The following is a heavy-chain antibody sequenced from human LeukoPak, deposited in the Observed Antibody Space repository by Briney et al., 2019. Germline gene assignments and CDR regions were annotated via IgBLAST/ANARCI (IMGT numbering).Heavy chain of an antibody. Sequence: GGSLRLSCAASGFTVSSNYMSWVRQAPGKGLEWFSSISSSSSYIYYADSVKGRFTISRDNAKNSLYLQMNSLRAEDTAVYYCARGGYNHDFDYWGQGTLVTVSS. D-gene: IGHD5-24*01. CDR1: GFTVSSNY. V-gene: IGHV3-21*01. CDR2: ISSSSSYI. J-gene: IGHJ4*02. CDR3: ARGGYNHDFDY.